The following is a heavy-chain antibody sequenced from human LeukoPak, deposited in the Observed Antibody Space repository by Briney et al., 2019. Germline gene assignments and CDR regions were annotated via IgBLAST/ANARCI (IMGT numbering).Heavy chain of an antibody. V-gene: IGHV3-33*01. Sequence: GGSLRLSCAASGFTFSNHGMHWVRQAPGKGPEWVALIWYDGSNKYYGDSVKGRFTISRDNSKNTVYLQMNSLRAEDTGVYYCARDRLEAVTDDDYFDYWGQGTLVTVSS. CDR2: IWYDGSNK. CDR1: GFTFSNHG. CDR3: ARDRLEAVTDDDYFDY. J-gene: IGHJ4*02. D-gene: IGHD2-21*02.